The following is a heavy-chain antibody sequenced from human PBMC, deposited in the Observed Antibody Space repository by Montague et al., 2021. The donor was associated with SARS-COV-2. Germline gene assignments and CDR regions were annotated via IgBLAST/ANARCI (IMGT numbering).Heavy chain of an antibody. Sequence: TLSLTCTVSGGSISSGGYYWSWIRQHPGKGLEWIGYIYYSGSTYYTPSLKSRVTISVDTSKNQFSLKLGSVTAADTAEYYCARAGTITVIVVVIDAFDFWGQGTMVTVSS. CDR2: IYYSGST. D-gene: IGHD3-22*01. CDR1: GGSISSGGYY. V-gene: IGHV4-31*03. CDR3: ARAGTITVIVVVIDAFDF. J-gene: IGHJ3*01.